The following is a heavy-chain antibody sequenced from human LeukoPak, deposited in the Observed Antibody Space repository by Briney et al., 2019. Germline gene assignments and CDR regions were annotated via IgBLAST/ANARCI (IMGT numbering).Heavy chain of an antibody. J-gene: IGHJ4*02. V-gene: IGHV6-1*01. D-gene: IGHD3-22*01. CDR2: TYYRSKWYN. CDR1: GDSVSSNSAA. CDR3: ARAPDYYDSSGYSLDFDY. Sequence: SQTLSLTCAISGDSVSSNSAAWNWIRQSRSRGLEWLGRTYYRSKWYNDYAVSVKSRITVNPDTSKNQFSLQLNSVTPEDTAVYYCARAPDYYDSSGYSLDFDYWGQGTLVTVSS.